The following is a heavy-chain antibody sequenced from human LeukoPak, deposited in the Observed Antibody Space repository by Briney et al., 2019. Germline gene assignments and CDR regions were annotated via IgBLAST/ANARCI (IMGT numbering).Heavy chain of an antibody. J-gene: IGHJ4*02. D-gene: IGHD6-13*01. CDR1: GYSFTSYW. CDR3: ARMNHSSWYSVGPFDY. V-gene: IGHV5-51*01. Sequence: GESLQISCKGSGYSFTSYWIGWVRQLPGKGLEWMGIIYPGDSDTRYSPSFQGQVTISADKSISTAYLQWSSLKASDTAMYYCARMNHSSWYSVGPFDYWGQGTLVTVSS. CDR2: IYPGDSDT.